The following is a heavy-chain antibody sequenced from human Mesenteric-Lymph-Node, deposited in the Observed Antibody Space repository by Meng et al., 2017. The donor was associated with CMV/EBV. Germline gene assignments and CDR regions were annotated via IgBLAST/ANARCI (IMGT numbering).Heavy chain of an antibody. CDR2: IFNDGST. CDR1: GFTVSGNF. D-gene: IGHD6-19*01. V-gene: IGHV3-66*01. J-gene: IGHJ4*02. CDR3: AKDLWAGTGGGIDY. Sequence: ASGFTVSGNFMSWVRQAPGKGLEWVSVIFNDGSTYYADSVKGRFIISRDNSKNTVYVQMNSLRAEDTAVYYCAKDLWAGTGGGIDYWGQGTLVTVSS.